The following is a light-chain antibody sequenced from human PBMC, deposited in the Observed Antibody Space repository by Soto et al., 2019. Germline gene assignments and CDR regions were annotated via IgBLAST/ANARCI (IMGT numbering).Light chain of an antibody. CDR2: AAS. CDR3: VQDYDYPLT. J-gene: IGKJ4*01. Sequence: AIQMTQSPSSLSASVGDRVTITCRASQGIRNDLGRYQQKPGKAPKLLIYAASTLQSGVPSRFSGSGSGTDFTLTIGSLQPEDFATYYCVQDYDYPLTFGGGTKVEIK. V-gene: IGKV1-6*01. CDR1: QGIRND.